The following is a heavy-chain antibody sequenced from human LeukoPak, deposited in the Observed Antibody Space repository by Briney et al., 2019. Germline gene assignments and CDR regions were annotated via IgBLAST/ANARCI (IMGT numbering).Heavy chain of an antibody. CDR3: ARGPPCTSTSCYVTGALDV. Sequence: PGGSLRLSCAASAFSFSIYSMNWVRQAPGKGLEWVSSISSSSSSIYYADSLKGRSTISRDNAKDSLFLQMNSLRDEDTAVYFCARGPPCTSTSCYVTGALDVRGQGTMVTVSS. CDR1: AFSFSIYS. J-gene: IGHJ3*01. CDR2: ISSSSSSI. V-gene: IGHV3-21*01. D-gene: IGHD2-2*01.